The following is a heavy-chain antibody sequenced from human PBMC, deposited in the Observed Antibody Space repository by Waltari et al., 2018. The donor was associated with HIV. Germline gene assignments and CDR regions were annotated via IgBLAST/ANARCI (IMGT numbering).Heavy chain of an antibody. CDR3: ATQQRRAFDI. J-gene: IGHJ3*02. V-gene: IGHV1-46*01. D-gene: IGHD1-1*01. CDR2: INPSGGST. CDR1: GYTFTRYY. Sequence: VQLLQSGAEVKKPGASVRVSCKASGYTFTRYYMHWVRQAPAQGLEWMGLINPSGGSTTSAQNFRGRVTMTRDTSASTVYMELSSLTSEDTAVYYCATQQRRAFDIWGLGTMVAVSS.